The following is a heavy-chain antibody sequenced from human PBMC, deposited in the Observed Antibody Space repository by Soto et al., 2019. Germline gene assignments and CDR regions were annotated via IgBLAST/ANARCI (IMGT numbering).Heavy chain of an antibody. CDR3: VRGGGYDSFDF. J-gene: IGHJ4*02. D-gene: IGHD2-15*01. CDR2: IYYSGST. Sequence: SETLSLTCTVSGGSISSSSYYWGWIRQPPGKGLEWIGSIYYSGSTYYNPSLKSRVTISVDTSKNQFSLKLSSVTAADTAVYYCVRGGGYDSFDFWGQGIQVTVSS. V-gene: IGHV4-39*01. CDR1: GGSISSSSYY.